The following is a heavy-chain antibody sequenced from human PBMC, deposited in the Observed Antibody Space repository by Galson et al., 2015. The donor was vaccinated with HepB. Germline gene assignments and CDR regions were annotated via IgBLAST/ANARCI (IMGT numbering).Heavy chain of an antibody. Sequence: SLRLSCAASGFTFDDFAMQWVRQVPGKGLEWVASINWNSDNIGYADSVKGRFTISRDNAKNSLYLQMNSLRPEDTALYFCVKDKEYSRSSAMEYWGQGTLVTVSS. D-gene: IGHD6-6*01. CDR2: INWNSDNI. J-gene: IGHJ4*02. CDR3: VKDKEYSRSSAMEY. CDR1: GFTFDDFA. V-gene: IGHV3-9*01.